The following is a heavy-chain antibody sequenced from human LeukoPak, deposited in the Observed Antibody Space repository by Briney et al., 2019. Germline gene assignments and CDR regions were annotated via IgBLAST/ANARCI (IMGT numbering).Heavy chain of an antibody. CDR2: MNPNSGNT. CDR1: GYTFTSYD. V-gene: IGHV1-8*01. Sequence: ASVKVSCKASGYTFTSYDINWVRQATGQGLEWMGWMNPNSGNTGYAQKFQGRVTMTRNTSISTAYMELSSLRSKDTAVYYCARGDTYYYGSGSPQWGQGTLVTVSS. CDR3: ARGDTYYYGSGSPQ. J-gene: IGHJ4*02. D-gene: IGHD3-10*01.